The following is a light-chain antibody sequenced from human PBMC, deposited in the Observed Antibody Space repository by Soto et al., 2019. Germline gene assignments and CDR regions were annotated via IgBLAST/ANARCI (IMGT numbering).Light chain of an antibody. CDR3: LQYNSYSALT. CDR1: QTISTW. CDR2: DAS. Sequence: DIQMTQSPSTLSASVGDRVTVTCRARQTISTWLAWYQQKPGKAPKLLIYDASSLESGVPSRFSGSGSGREFTLTISSLQPDDFATYYCLQYNSYSALTFGGGTKVEI. J-gene: IGKJ4*01. V-gene: IGKV1-5*01.